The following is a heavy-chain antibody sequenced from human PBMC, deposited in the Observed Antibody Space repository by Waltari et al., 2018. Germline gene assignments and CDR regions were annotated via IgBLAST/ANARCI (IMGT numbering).Heavy chain of an antibody. D-gene: IGHD3-22*01. J-gene: IGHJ4*02. Sequence: QVQLQQWGAGLLKPSETLSLTCAVYGGSFSGYYWSWIRQPPGKGLEWIGEINHSGSTHYNPSLKSRVTISVDTSKNQFSLKLSSVTAADTAVYYCARDYYDSSGYPAYFDYWGQGTLVTVSS. CDR1: GGSFSGYY. CDR3: ARDYYDSSGYPAYFDY. V-gene: IGHV4-34*01. CDR2: INHSGST.